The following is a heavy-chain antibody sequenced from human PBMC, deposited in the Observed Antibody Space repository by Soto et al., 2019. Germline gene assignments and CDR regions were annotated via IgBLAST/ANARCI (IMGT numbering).Heavy chain of an antibody. CDR2: ISYDGSNK. CDR3: AKDRRAQWLVRDYYYYGMDV. D-gene: IGHD6-19*01. Sequence: LRLSCAASGFTFSSYGMHWVRQAPGKGLEWVAVISYDGSNKYYADSVKGRFTISRDNSKNTLYLQMNSLRAEDTAVYYCAKDRRAQWLVRDYYYYGMDVWGQGTTVTVSS. J-gene: IGHJ6*02. CDR1: GFTFSSYG. V-gene: IGHV3-30*18.